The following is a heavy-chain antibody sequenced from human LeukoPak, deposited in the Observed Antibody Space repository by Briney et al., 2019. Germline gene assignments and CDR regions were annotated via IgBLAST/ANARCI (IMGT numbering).Heavy chain of an antibody. V-gene: IGHV3-64*02. Sequence: PGGSLRLSCAASGFIFSSHATHWVRQAPGKGLESVSSINTDGNYIYYVESVRGRFTISRDNSKNTLHLQMGSLRPEDMAVYYCVRGGTYSSSSLNSWGQGTLVTASS. CDR1: GFIFSSHA. CDR3: VRGGTYSSSSLNS. CDR2: INTDGNYI. J-gene: IGHJ4*02. D-gene: IGHD6-6*01.